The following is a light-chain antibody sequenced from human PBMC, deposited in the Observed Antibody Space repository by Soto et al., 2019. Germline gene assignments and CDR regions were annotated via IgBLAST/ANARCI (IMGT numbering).Light chain of an antibody. V-gene: IGLV2-8*01. CDR2: EVS. CDR1: SSDVGGYNY. Sequence: QSALTQPPSASGSPGQSVTISCTGTSSDVGGYNYVSWYQQHPGKAPKLMIYEVSKRPSWVPDRFSGSKSGNTASLTVSGLQAEDEADYYCSSYAGNNNVVFGVGTKLTVL. J-gene: IGLJ2*01. CDR3: SSYAGNNNVV.